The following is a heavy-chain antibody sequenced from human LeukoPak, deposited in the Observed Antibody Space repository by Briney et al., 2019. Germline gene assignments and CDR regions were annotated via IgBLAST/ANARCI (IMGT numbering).Heavy chain of an antibody. CDR3: ARQVTVTTPYYFDY. CDR2: IYYSGST. J-gene: IGHJ4*02. Sequence: SETLSLTCTVSGGSITSNTYHWGWIRQPPGKGLEWIGCIYYSGSTYYNPSLKSRVTISVDTSKNQFSLKLISVAAADTAVYYCARQVTVTTPYYFDYWGQGTLVTVSS. CDR1: GGSITSNTYH. V-gene: IGHV4-39*01. D-gene: IGHD4-17*01.